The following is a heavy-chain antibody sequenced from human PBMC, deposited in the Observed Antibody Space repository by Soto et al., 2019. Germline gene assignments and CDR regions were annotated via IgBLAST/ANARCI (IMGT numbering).Heavy chain of an antibody. V-gene: IGHV4-31*03. D-gene: IGHD1-26*01. CDR2: IYYSGST. Sequence: SETLSLTCTVSGGSISSGGYYWSWIRQHPGKGLEWIGYIYYSGSTYYNPSLKSRVTISVDTSKNQFSLKLSSVTAADTAVYYCARVLVGDGYNAPYYYYYGMDVWGQGTTVTVSS. CDR3: ARVLVGDGYNAPYYYYYGMDV. CDR1: GGSISSGGYY. J-gene: IGHJ6*02.